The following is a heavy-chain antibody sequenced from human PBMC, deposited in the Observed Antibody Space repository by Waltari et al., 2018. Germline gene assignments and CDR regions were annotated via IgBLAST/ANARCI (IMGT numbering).Heavy chain of an antibody. CDR1: GGSISRGDYY. CDR2: IYYSGST. J-gene: IGHJ4*02. Sequence: QVQLQESGPGLVKPSQTLYLTCTVSGGSISRGDYYWSWIRQPPGKGLEWIGYIYYSGSTYYNPSLKSRVTISVDTSKNQFSLKLSSVTAADTAVYYCARGIPAAANPFDYWGQGTLVTVSS. V-gene: IGHV4-30-4*08. D-gene: IGHD2-2*01. CDR3: ARGIPAAANPFDY.